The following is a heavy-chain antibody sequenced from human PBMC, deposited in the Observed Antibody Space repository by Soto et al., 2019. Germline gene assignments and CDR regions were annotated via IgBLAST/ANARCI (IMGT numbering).Heavy chain of an antibody. J-gene: IGHJ4*02. CDR3: AKDNDLDRDGPFDY. CDR2: TSWNSGDI. D-gene: IGHD2-2*03. V-gene: IGHV3-9*01. Sequence: EVQLVESGGGSVQPGRSLRLSCAASGFSFDDYGMHWDRQGPGKGLEWVSGTSWNSGDIYYADSVKGRFTISRDNAKRSLYLQMNSLRTEDTALYYCAKDNDLDRDGPFDYWGQGILVTVSS. CDR1: GFSFDDYG.